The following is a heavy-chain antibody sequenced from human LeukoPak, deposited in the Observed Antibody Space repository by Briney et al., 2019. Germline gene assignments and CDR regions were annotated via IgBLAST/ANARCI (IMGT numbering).Heavy chain of an antibody. V-gene: IGHV1-18*01. CDR2: ISAYNGNT. Sequence: ASVKVSCKASGYTFTSYGISWVRQAPGQGLEWMGWISAYNGNTNYAQKLQGRVTMTTDTSTSTAYVELRSLRSDDTAVYYCAREKRAGPIDYWGQGTLVTVSS. J-gene: IGHJ4*02. CDR1: GYTFTSYG. D-gene: IGHD6-13*01. CDR3: AREKRAGPIDY.